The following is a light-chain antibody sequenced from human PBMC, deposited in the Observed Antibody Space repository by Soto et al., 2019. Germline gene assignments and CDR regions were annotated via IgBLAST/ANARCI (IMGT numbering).Light chain of an antibody. Sequence: EIVLTQSPATLSSFPGDRVTLSCRASQYINTRLAWYQHRPGQAPRLLIYQTSIRAAGIPARFSASGTGTDFTLTISRLEPEDFAVYYCQQYGSSSRTFGQGTKVDNK. J-gene: IGKJ1*01. CDR3: QQYGSSSRT. CDR2: QTS. V-gene: IGKV3-20*01. CDR1: QYINTR.